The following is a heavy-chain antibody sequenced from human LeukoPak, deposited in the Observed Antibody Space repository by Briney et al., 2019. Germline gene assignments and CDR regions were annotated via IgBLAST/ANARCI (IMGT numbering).Heavy chain of an antibody. CDR3: ASTNVARWLPRRGGAFDI. CDR1: GGSFSGYY. CDR2: INHSGST. D-gene: IGHD5-24*01. J-gene: IGHJ3*02. Sequence: SETLSLTCAVYGGSFSGYYWSWIRQPPGKGLEWIGEINHSGSTNYNPSLKSRVTISVDTSKNQFSLKLSSVTAADTAVYYCASTNVARWLPRRGGAFDIWGQGTMVTVSS. V-gene: IGHV4-34*01.